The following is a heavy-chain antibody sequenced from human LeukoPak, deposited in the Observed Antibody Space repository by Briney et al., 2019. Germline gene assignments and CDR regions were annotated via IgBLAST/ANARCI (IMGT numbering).Heavy chain of an antibody. V-gene: IGHV1-18*01. J-gene: IGHJ5*01. CDR3: ARDPFQGSSWSNWFDS. CDR2: INANTGST. CDR1: GYIFNTNG. Sequence: ASVKVSCKASGYIFNTNGLSWVRQAPGQGLEWMGWINANTGSTNYAQIFQGRVHMTTDTSTATAYMELTSLRSDDTATYYCARDPFQGSSWSNWFDSWGQGTLVIVSS. D-gene: IGHD6-13*01.